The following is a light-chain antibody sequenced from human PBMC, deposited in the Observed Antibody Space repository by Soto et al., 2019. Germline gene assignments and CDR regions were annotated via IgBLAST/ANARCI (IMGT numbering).Light chain of an antibody. CDR2: GAS. J-gene: IGKJ2*01. CDR1: QSISTW. V-gene: IGKV1-5*01. CDR3: QQYNYYPYT. Sequence: DIQMTQSPSTLSASVGDRVTITCRASQSISTWLAWYHQKSGKAPKLLISGASSLESGVPSRFSGSGSGTEFSLAISSLQPDDFATYYCQQYNYYPYTFGEGTKLEIK.